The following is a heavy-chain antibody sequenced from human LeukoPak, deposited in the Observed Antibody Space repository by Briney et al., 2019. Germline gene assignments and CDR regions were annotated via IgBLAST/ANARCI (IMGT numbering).Heavy chain of an antibody. CDR3: ARELTAGATIDY. CDR1: GVTVSGNY. J-gene: IGHJ4*02. Sequence: GSLRLSCAASGVTVSGNYMSWLRQAPGKGLEWVSVIFGGGSTYYADSVKGRFTISRDNSKNTVYLQMTSLRPDDTAIYYCARELTAGATIDYWGPGTLVIVSS. D-gene: IGHD1-26*01. V-gene: IGHV3-66*02. CDR2: IFGGGST.